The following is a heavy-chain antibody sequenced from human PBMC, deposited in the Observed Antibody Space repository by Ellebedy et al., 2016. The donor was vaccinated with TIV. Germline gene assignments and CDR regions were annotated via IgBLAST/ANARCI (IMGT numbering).Heavy chain of an antibody. J-gene: IGHJ4*02. CDR1: GFTFSSYS. D-gene: IGHD3-10*01. CDR3: ARDYYGSGSYQDF. Sequence: GESLKISCAASGFTFSSYSMNWVRQAPGKGLEWVSYISSSSSTVYYADSVKGRFTISRDNAKNSLYLQMNSLRAEDTAVYFCARDYYGSGSYQDFWGQGTLVTVSS. V-gene: IGHV3-48*01. CDR2: ISSSSSTV.